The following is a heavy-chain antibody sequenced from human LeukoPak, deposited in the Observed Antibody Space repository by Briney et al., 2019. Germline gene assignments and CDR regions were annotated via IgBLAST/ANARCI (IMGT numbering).Heavy chain of an antibody. CDR3: ARGRIASGAYYYYMDV. CDR2: INHSGST. D-gene: IGHD2-21*01. Sequence: GTLRLSCAASGFTFSSYGMSWVRQPPGKGLEWIGEINHSGSTIYNPSFKSRVTISVDTSKNQVSLKLSSVTAADTAVYYCARGRIASGAYYYYMDVWGKGTTVTVSS. V-gene: IGHV4-34*01. J-gene: IGHJ6*03. CDR1: GFTFSSYG.